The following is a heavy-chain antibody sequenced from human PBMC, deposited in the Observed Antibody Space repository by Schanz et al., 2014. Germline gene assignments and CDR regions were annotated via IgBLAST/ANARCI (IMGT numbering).Heavy chain of an antibody. D-gene: IGHD1-1*01. CDR3: AEKVPAYNPFDS. CDR2: IYIGGNT. CDR1: GFTFSGFW. J-gene: IGHJ4*02. Sequence: EVQLAESGGGLVQPGGSLRLSCAASGFTFSGFWMTWVRQAPGKGLEWVSFIYIGGNTYYADSVKGRFTISSDNSKSTLYLQRRSRRDEDTAVYVCAEKVPAYNPFDSWGQGTLVTVSS. V-gene: IGHV3-66*01.